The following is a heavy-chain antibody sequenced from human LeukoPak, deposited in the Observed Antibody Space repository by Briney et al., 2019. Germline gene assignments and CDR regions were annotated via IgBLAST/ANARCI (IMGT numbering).Heavy chain of an antibody. D-gene: IGHD3-22*01. V-gene: IGHV3-21*01. CDR1: GFTFSRYS. J-gene: IGHJ4*02. CDR3: ARGTMIVVVAPAAFDF. Sequence: PGGSLRLSCAASGFTFSRYSMNWVRQAPGKGLEWVSSISSSSSYIYYADSVKGRFTISRDNAKNSLYLQMNSLRAEDTAVYYCARGTMIVVVAPAAFDFWGQGTLVTVSS. CDR2: ISSSSSYI.